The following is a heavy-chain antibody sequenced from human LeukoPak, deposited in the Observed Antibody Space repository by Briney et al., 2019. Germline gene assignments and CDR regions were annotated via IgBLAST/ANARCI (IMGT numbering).Heavy chain of an antibody. CDR1: GGSISSYY. CDR3: ARVLQVVPAAMINNRAV. CDR2: IYYSGST. V-gene: IGHV4-59*01. J-gene: IGHJ6*03. Sequence: SETLSLTCTVSGGSISSYYWSWIRQPPGKGLEWIGYIYYSGSTNYNPSLKSRVTISVDTSKNQFSLKLSSVTAADTAVYYCARVLQVVPAAMINNRAVGEKGTTFPV. D-gene: IGHD2-2*01.